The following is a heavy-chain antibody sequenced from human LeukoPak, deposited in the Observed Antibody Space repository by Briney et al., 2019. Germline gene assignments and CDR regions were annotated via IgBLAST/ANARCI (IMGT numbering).Heavy chain of an antibody. Sequence: PGGSLRLSCAVSGFTVSSNYMSWVRQAPGKGLEWVANIKQDGSEKYYVDSVKGRFTISRDNAKNSPYLQMNSLRAEDTAVYYCARANCGGDCYDDSDAFDIWGQGTIVTVSS. V-gene: IGHV3-7*04. D-gene: IGHD2-21*02. CDR3: ARANCGGDCYDDSDAFDI. CDR2: IKQDGSEK. CDR1: GFTVSSNY. J-gene: IGHJ3*02.